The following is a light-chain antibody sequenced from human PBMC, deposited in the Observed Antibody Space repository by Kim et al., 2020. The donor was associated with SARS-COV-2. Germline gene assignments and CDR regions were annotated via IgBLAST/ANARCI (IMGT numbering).Light chain of an antibody. J-gene: IGLJ1*01. CDR1: SSDVGGYNL. Sequence: QSALTQPASVSGSPGQSITISCTGTSSDVGGYNLVSWYQQHPGIAPKLMIYEVSKRPSGVSNRFSGSKSGNTASLTISGLQAEDEADYYCCSYAGSSTSPYVFGTGTKVTVL. CDR2: EVS. CDR3: CSYAGSSTSPYV. V-gene: IGLV2-23*02.